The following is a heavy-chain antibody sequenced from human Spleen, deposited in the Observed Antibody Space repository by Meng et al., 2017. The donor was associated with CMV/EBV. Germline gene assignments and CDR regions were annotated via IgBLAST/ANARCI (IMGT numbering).Heavy chain of an antibody. Sequence: GSLRLSCAVSGHPMITYYWSWIRQPPGKGLEWIGYIYDTGKTYYNTSLKSRLTISVDTSKSQFSLNLSSVTAADTAVYYCARMGGSPHQFDYCFDYWGQGILVTVSS. V-gene: IGHV4-59*01. D-gene: IGHD3-16*01. CDR1: GHPMITYY. CDR3: ARMGGSPHQFDYCFDY. J-gene: IGHJ4*02. CDR2: IYDTGKT.